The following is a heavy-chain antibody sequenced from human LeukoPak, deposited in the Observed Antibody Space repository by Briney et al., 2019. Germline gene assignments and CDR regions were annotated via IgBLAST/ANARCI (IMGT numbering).Heavy chain of an antibody. CDR1: GYTFTGYY. CDR2: INPNNGGT. D-gene: IGHD5-18*01. Sequence: ASVNVSCKASGYTFTGYYMHWVRQAPGHGLEWMGRINPNNGGTNYAQQFQGRVTMTRDTSISTAYMELSRLRSDDPAVYYCARVFQLWLNWFEPWGRGNLVTVSP. V-gene: IGHV1-2*06. J-gene: IGHJ5*02. CDR3: ARVFQLWLNWFEP.